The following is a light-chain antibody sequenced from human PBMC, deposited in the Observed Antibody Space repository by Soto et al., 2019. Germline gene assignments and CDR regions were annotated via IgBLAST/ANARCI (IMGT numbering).Light chain of an antibody. J-gene: IGLJ2*01. CDR2: DVT. CDR3: GSYTSSNTLEMV. CDR1: SSYVGVYYY. V-gene: IGLV2-14*03. Sequence: QSVLTQPASVSGSPGQSITISCTGTSSYVGVYYYVSWFQQHPGKALKLMIYDVTKRPSGVSNRFSGSMSGNTASLTISGLQAEDEAHYYCGSYTSSNTLEMVFGGGTKVTVL.